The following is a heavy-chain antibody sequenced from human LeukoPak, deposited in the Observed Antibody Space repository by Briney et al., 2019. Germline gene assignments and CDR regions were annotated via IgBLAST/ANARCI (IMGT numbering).Heavy chain of an antibody. Sequence: ASVKVSCKASGYTFTKYYIHWVRQAPGQGLEWMGIINPSAGSTNYAQKFQGRVTLTRDTSTSTVYMNVSNLRSEDTAVYYCARVLSKGICGDIDHWGQGTLVTVSS. D-gene: IGHD4-17*01. CDR1: GYTFTKYY. V-gene: IGHV1-46*01. CDR2: INPSAGST. CDR3: ARVLSKGICGDIDH. J-gene: IGHJ4*02.